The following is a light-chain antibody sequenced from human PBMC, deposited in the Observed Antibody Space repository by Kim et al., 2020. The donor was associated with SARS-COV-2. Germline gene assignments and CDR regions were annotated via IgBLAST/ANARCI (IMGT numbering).Light chain of an antibody. J-gene: IGKJ2*01. CDR1: QSISSW. CDR2: DAS. Sequence: LSASVGDRVTITCRASQSISSWLAWYQQKPGKAPKLLIYDASSLESGVPSRFSGSGSGTEFTLTISSLQPDDFATYYCQQYNSYSGFGQGTKLEI. V-gene: IGKV1-5*01. CDR3: QQYNSYSG.